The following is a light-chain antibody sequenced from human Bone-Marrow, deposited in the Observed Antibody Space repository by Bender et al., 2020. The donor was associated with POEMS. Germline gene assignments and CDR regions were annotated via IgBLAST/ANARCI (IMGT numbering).Light chain of an antibody. J-gene: IGLJ2*01. CDR3: QTWDNSIAI. CDR1: TLDSQF. V-gene: IGLV3-1*01. Sequence: SSELTQPPSVSVSPGQTASIPCSGETLDSQFVFWYQLKPGQSPLVVIYEDNKRPSGIPERFSASSSGKTATLTIGGTQGMDEAEYYCQTWDNSIAIFGGGTKLTVL. CDR2: EDN.